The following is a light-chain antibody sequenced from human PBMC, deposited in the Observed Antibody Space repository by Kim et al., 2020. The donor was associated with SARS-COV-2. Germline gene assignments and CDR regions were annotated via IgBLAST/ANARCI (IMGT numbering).Light chain of an antibody. Sequence: SAAVGDRVTITFRARQSITRWLAWYQQKPGKAPKLLIYDASSLKRGVPSGFSGSGSETEFTLTISSLQPDDFATYYCQQYDTYSYNFGQGTKLEI. J-gene: IGKJ2*01. CDR2: DAS. CDR1: QSITRW. CDR3: QQYDTYSYN. V-gene: IGKV1-5*01.